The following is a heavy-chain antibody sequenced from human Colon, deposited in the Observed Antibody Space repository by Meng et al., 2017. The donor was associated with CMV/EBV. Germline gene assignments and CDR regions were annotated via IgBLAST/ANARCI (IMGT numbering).Heavy chain of an antibody. CDR1: GDSVSCNSAA. CDR2: TYYRSKWYN. J-gene: IGHJ4*02. V-gene: IGHV6-1*01. CDR3: ARDSSSSAYSPFDY. D-gene: IGHD3-22*01. Sequence: QVQLQQSGPGLVKPSXXLSLTXAISGDSVSCNSAAWNWIRQSPSRGLEWLGRTYYRSKWYNDYAVSVKSRITINPDTYKNQFSLQLNSVTPEDTAVYYCARDSSSSAYSPFDYWGQGTLVTVSS.